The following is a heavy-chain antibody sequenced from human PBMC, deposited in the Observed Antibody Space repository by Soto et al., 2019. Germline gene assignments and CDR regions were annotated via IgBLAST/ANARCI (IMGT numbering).Heavy chain of an antibody. Sequence: ASVKVSCKASGGTFSSYAISWARQAPGQGLEWMGGIIPIFGTANYAQKFQGRVTITADESTSTAYMELSSLRSEDTAVYYCTIVLVPAAMYGWFDPWGQGTLVTVSS. J-gene: IGHJ5*02. V-gene: IGHV1-69*13. CDR3: TIVLVPAAMYGWFDP. CDR2: IIPIFGTA. CDR1: GGTFSSYA. D-gene: IGHD2-2*01.